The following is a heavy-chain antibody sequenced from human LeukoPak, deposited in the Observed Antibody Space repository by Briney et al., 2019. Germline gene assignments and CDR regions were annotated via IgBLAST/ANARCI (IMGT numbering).Heavy chain of an antibody. D-gene: IGHD3-3*01. CDR1: GFTFSSYA. Sequence: GGSLRLSCAASGFTFSSYAMHWVRQAPGKGLEWVAVIWYDGSNKYYADSVKGRFTISRDNSKNTLYLQMNSLRAEDTAVYYCARDYDFWSGYLRPTVSYYFDYWGQGTLVTVSS. J-gene: IGHJ4*02. CDR2: IWYDGSNK. V-gene: IGHV3-33*08. CDR3: ARDYDFWSGYLRPTVSYYFDY.